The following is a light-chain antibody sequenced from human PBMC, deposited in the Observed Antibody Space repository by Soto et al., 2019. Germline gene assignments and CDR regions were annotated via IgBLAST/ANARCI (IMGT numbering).Light chain of an antibody. CDR3: QQYDTFWT. CDR1: RGISNW. V-gene: IGKV1-5*01. CDR2: DVS. J-gene: IGKJ1*01. Sequence: DIQMTQSPSTLSASVGGRVTNTCRASRGISNWLAWYQQRPGKAPKLLIYDVSSLESGVPSRFSGSGSGTEFTLTISSLQPDDSATYYCQQYDTFWTFGQGTKVEIK.